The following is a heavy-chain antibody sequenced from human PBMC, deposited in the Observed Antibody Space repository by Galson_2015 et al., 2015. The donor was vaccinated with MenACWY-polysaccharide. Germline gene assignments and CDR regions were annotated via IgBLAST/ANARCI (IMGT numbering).Heavy chain of an antibody. D-gene: IGHD6-13*01. CDR1: GFTVSSNY. V-gene: IGHV3-66*01. J-gene: IGHJ4*02. CDR2: IYSGGDT. Sequence: SLRLSCAVSGFTVSSNYMGWVRQAPGKGLEWVSTIYSGGDTYYADSVKGRFTVSRDNSMNTLHLQMNSLTAEDTAVYYCARDPASSSWYDFDYWGQGTLVTVSS. CDR3: ARDPASSSWYDFDY.